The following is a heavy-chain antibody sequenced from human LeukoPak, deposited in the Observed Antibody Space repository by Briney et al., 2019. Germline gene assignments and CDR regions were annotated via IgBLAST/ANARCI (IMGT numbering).Heavy chain of an antibody. CDR2: IIPIFGTA. V-gene: IGHV1-69*13. CDR3: ARDGTDGY. Sequence: GASVKVSCKASGYTFTSYYIHWVRQAPGQGLEWMGGIIPIFGTANYAQKFQGRVTITADESTSTAYMELSSLRSEGTAVYYCARDGTDGYWGQGTLVTVSS. CDR1: GYTFTSYY. D-gene: IGHD1-1*01. J-gene: IGHJ4*02.